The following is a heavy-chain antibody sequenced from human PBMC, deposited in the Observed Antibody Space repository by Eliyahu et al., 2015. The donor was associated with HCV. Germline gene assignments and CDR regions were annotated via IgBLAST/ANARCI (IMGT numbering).Heavy chain of an antibody. J-gene: IGHJ4*02. CDR2: IYTTGST. V-gene: IGHV4-4*07. Sequence: QVQLQESGPGLVKPSETLSLTCTVSGGSISXYYWSWIRQPAGRGLEWIGRIYTTGSTNYNPSLKSRVTMSIDTSKNQFSLKLNSVTAADTAVYYCARGAPYGSGSYELYYFDYWGQGTLVTVSS. CDR3: ARGAPYGSGSYELYYFDY. D-gene: IGHD3-10*01. CDR1: GGSISXYY.